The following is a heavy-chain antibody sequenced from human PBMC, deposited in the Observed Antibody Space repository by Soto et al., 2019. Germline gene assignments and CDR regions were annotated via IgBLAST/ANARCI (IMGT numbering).Heavy chain of an antibody. CDR3: ARKYGSGPVWFDP. D-gene: IGHD3-10*01. Sequence: GGSLRLSCAASGFTFSSYSMNWVRQAPGRGLEWVSYISSSSSTIYYADSVKGRFTISRDNAKNSLYLQMNSLRAEDTAVYYCARKYGSGPVWFDPWGQGTLVTVSS. V-gene: IGHV3-48*01. J-gene: IGHJ5*02. CDR1: GFTFSSYS. CDR2: ISSSSSTI.